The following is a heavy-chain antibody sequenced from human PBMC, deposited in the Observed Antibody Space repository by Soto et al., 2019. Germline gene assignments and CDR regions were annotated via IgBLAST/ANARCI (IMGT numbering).Heavy chain of an antibody. CDR2: ISGSGGST. CDR1: GFTFSSYA. J-gene: IGHJ6*03. D-gene: IGHD3-16*01. V-gene: IGHV3-23*01. Sequence: GGSLRLSCAASGFTFSSYAMSWVRQAPGKGLEWVSAISGSGGSTYYADSVKGRFTISRDNSKNTLYLQMNSLRAEDTAVYYCAKDAWGLHLGYYYYMDVWGKGTTVTVS. CDR3: AKDAWGLHLGYYYYMDV.